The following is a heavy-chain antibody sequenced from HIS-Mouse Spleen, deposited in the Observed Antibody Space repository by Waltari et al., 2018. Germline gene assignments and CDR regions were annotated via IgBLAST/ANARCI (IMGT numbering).Heavy chain of an antibody. D-gene: IGHD6-19*01. CDR3: ARVNGIAVAGTDAFDI. J-gene: IGHJ3*02. V-gene: IGHV3-30*04. CDR1: GFTFSSYA. Sequence: QVQLVESGGGVVQPGRSLRLSCAASGFTFSSYAMHWVRQAPGKGLEWVAVISDDGRNKYYADSGKGRVTISRDNSKNTLYLQMNSLRAEDTAVYYCARVNGIAVAGTDAFDIWGQGTMVTVSS. CDR2: ISDDGRNK.